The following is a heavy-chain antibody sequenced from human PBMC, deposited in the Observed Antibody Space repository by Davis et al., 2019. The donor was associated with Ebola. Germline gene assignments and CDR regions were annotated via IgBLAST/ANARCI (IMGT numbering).Heavy chain of an antibody. CDR1: GGSISSYY. Sequence: PSETLSLTCTVSGGSISSYYWSWIRQPPGKGLEWIGYIYYSGSTNYNPSLKSRVTISVDTSKNQFSLKLSSVTAADTAVYYCARDSGSYGWYDYWGQGTLVTVSS. CDR3: ARDSGSYGWYDY. J-gene: IGHJ4*02. V-gene: IGHV4-59*01. D-gene: IGHD1-26*01. CDR2: IYYSGST.